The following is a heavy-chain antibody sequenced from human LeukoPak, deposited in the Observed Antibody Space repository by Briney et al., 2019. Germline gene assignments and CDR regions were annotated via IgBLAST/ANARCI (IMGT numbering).Heavy chain of an antibody. Sequence: PGGSLRLSCAASGFTFNTYAMSWVRQAPGKGLEWVSSNSGSGGSTYYADSVKGRFTISRDNSKNTLYLRMNSLRAEDTAVYYCAKDLRPQYYYDSSGYGAFDIWGQGTMVTVSS. CDR2: NSGSGGST. J-gene: IGHJ3*02. V-gene: IGHV3-23*01. CDR3: AKDLRPQYYYDSSGYGAFDI. CDR1: GFTFNTYA. D-gene: IGHD3-22*01.